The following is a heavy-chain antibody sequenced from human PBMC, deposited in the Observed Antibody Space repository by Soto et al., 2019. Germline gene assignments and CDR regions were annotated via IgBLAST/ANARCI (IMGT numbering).Heavy chain of an antibody. CDR1: GFTFSSYG. V-gene: IGHV3-30*18. CDR2: ISYDGSDK. D-gene: IGHD3-3*01. Sequence: GXSLILSCASSGFTFSSYGMHCVRQAPGKGLEWVAVISYDGSDKYYADSVKGRFTISRDNSKNTLYLQMNSLRAEDTAVYYCAKGKSGYYPSDYWGQGTLVTVSS. CDR3: AKGKSGYYPSDY. J-gene: IGHJ4*01.